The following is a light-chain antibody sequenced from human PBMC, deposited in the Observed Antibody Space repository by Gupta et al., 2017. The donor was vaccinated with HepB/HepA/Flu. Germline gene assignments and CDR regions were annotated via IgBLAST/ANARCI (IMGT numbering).Light chain of an antibody. J-gene: IGKJ4*01. CDR1: QNISTDY. V-gene: IGKV3-20*01. Sequence: EIVLTQSPGTLSLSPGERATLSCKTSQNISTDYLAWYQQKRGQAPRLLIYATSTRATSIPDRFRGSGSETKFTLPITRLEPEDFAVYNCQHGGNSPITFGRGTKVDIK. CDR3: QHGGNSPIT. CDR2: ATS.